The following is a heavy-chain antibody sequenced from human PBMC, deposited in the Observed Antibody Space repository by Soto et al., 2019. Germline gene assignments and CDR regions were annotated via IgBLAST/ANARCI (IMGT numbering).Heavy chain of an antibody. J-gene: IGHJ4*02. V-gene: IGHV3-21*06. CDR1: GFTFTRYS. CDR3: ARESEDLTSNFDY. CDR2: ISSTTNYI. Sequence: GGSLRLYSAASGFTFTRYSMNWVRQAPGKGLEWVSSISSTTNYIYYGDSMKGRFTISRDNAKNSLHLEMNSLRAEDTAVYYCARESEDLTSNFDYWGQGTLVTVSS.